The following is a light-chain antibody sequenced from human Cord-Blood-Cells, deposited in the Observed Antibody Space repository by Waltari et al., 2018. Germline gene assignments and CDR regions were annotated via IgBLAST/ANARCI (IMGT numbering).Light chain of an antibody. CDR1: QSLRHSDGKTY. V-gene: IGKV2D-29*01. CDR3: MQSIQLPWT. CDR2: EVS. J-gene: IGKJ1*01. Sequence: DIVMTQTPLSLSVTPGQPAPISCKSSQSLRHSDGKTYLYWYRQKPGTPPQLLIYEVSTRFSGVPDRFSGSGSGTDFRMRISRVEAEYVWVYYCMQSIQLPWTFGQGTKVEIK.